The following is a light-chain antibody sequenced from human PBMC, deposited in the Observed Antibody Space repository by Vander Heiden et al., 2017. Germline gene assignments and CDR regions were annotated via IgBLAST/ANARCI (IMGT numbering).Light chain of an antibody. J-gene: IGLJ2*01. CDR1: CSDVADSNH. V-gene: IGLV2-14*01. CDR2: EVS. Sequence: ALTQAASVSGSLGRSITIYCPGSCSDVADSNHVSWYHQHPGTAPRLIIYEVSKRPSGISHRFSGSTSGNTAPPTISGLQAEDEADYYCSSYTSDSTLFGGGTKLTVL. CDR3: SSYTSDSTL.